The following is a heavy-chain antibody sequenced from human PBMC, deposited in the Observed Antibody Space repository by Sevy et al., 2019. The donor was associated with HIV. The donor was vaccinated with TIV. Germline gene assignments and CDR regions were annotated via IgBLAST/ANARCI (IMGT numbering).Heavy chain of an antibody. V-gene: IGHV3-33*01. CDR1: GFTFSSYG. D-gene: IGHD4-17*01. J-gene: IGHJ4*02. CDR3: ARDSNDYGDYRLSYYFDY. CDR2: IYYVGNNK. Sequence: GGSLRLSCAASGFTFSSYGMHWVRQAPGKGLEWVAVIYYVGNNKYYADSVKGRFTISRDNSKNTLYLQMNSLRAEDTAVYYCARDSNDYGDYRLSYYFDYWGQGTLVTVSS.